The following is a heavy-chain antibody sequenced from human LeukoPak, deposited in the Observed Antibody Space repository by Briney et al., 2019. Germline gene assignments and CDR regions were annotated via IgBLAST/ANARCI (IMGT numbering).Heavy chain of an antibody. CDR1: GFTFNRYG. Sequence: GRSLRLSCAASGFTFNRYGLHWVRQAPGKGLEWVTVISYDGSIKYYADSVKGRFTISRDNSNNTLYLQMNSLTTEDTAVYYCAKASVAVCVGCDAFDIWGQGTMVTVSS. J-gene: IGHJ3*02. CDR2: ISYDGSIK. D-gene: IGHD6-19*01. CDR3: AKASVAVCVGCDAFDI. V-gene: IGHV3-30*18.